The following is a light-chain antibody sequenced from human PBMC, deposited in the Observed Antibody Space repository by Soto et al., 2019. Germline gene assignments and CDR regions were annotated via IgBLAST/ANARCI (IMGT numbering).Light chain of an antibody. CDR2: GAS. J-gene: IGKJ1*01. Sequence: EIEMTQSPATLSLSPRERATLSCRASQSVSSNLAWYQQKPGQAPRLLIYGASTRATGIPARFSGSGSGTKFNIYIRSQQSEDFAFYYCQQINNWHWTFGKGT. CDR1: QSVSSN. CDR3: QQINNWHWT. V-gene: IGKV3-15*01.